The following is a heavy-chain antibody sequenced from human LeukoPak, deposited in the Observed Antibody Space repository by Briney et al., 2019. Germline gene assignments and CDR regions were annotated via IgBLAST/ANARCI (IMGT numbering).Heavy chain of an antibody. CDR1: GYTFTGYY. CDR2: INPNSGGT. D-gene: IGHD3-16*01. Sequence: GASVKVSCKASGYTFTGYYMHWVRQAPGQGLEWMGWINPNSGGTNYAQKFQGRVTMTGDTSISTAYMELSRLRSDDTAVYYCARSDVYYYYYMDVWGKGTTVTISS. CDR3: ARSDVYYYYYMDV. V-gene: IGHV1-2*02. J-gene: IGHJ6*03.